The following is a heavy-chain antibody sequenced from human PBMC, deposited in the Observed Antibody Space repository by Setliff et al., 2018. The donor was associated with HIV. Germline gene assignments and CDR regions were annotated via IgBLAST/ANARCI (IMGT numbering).Heavy chain of an antibody. J-gene: IGHJ3*02. CDR3: AREFTVTPGAFDI. CDR1: GYTFTGYY. V-gene: IGHV1-2*05. D-gene: IGHD4-17*01. Sequence: WASVKVSCKASGYTFTGYYMHWVRQAPGQGLEWMGRINPNSGGTNYAQKFQGRVTMTRDTSISTAYMELSRLRSDDTVVYFCAREFTVTPGAFDIWGQGTMVTVSS. CDR2: INPNSGGT.